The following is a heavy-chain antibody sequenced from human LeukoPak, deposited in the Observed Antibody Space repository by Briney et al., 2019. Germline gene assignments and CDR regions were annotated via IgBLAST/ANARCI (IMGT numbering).Heavy chain of an antibody. J-gene: IGHJ4*02. V-gene: IGHV4-59*08. Sequence: PSETLSLTCTFSGGSFSGYYWSWIRQPPGKGLEWIGYIYYSGSTYYNPSLKSRVNISVDTSKNQFSLKLSSVTAADTAVYYCARGGYSYGSQPDNFDYWGQGTLVTVS. D-gene: IGHD5-18*01. CDR2: IYYSGST. CDR1: GGSFSGYY. CDR3: ARGGYSYGSQPDNFDY.